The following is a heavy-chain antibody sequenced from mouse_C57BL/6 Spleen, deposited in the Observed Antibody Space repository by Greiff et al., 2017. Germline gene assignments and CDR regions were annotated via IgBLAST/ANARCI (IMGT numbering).Heavy chain of an antibody. Sequence: EVQLQQSGPELVKPGASVKMSCKASGYTFTDYHMHWVKQSHGKSLEWIGYINPNNGGTSYNQKFKGKATLTVNKSSSTAYMELRSQTSEDSAVYYCESFLYDGYPSYWGQGTTLTVSS. V-gene: IGHV1-22*01. D-gene: IGHD2-3*01. CDR3: ESFLYDGYPSY. CDR1: GYTFTDYH. CDR2: INPNNGGT. J-gene: IGHJ2*01.